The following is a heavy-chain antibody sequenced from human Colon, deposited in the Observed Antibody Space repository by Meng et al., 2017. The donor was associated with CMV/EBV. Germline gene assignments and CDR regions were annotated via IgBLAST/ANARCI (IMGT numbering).Heavy chain of an antibody. CDR1: GYTFTSYY. V-gene: IGHV1-46*01. CDR3: ARGDYYDSSGYRSDV. Sequence: ASVKVSCKASGYTFTSYYMHWVRQAPGQGLEWMGIINPSGGSTSYAQKFQGRVTMTRDTSTSTAYMELSSLRSEDTAGYYCARGDYYDSSGYRSDVWGQGTTVTVSS. CDR2: INPSGGST. J-gene: IGHJ6*02. D-gene: IGHD3-22*01.